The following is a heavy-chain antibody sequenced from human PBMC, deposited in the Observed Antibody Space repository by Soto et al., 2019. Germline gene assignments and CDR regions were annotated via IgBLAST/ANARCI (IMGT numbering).Heavy chain of an antibody. D-gene: IGHD1-26*01. CDR1: GYTFTDYY. Sequence: GASVKVSCKASGYTFTDYYMHWVRQAPGQGLEWMGFINPSGGSTTYSQKFQGRVTMTRDTSTSTVYLDLSSLRSEDTAVYYCARGSSVGFDYWGQGTLVTVSS. J-gene: IGHJ4*02. CDR2: INPSGGST. CDR3: ARGSSVGFDY. V-gene: IGHV1-46*01.